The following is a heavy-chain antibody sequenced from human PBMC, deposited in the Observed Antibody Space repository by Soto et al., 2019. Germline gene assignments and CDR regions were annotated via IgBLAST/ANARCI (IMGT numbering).Heavy chain of an antibody. CDR1: GYSLTSCW. J-gene: IGHJ6*02. CDR2: IYPGDSDT. D-gene: IGHD3-3*01. CDR3: ARQARTIFGVVKDYYYYYGMDV. V-gene: IGHV5-51*01. Sequence: PGESLKISCKGSGYSLTSCWNGWVRQMPGKGLGWMGIIYPGDSDTRYSPSFQGQVTISADKSISTAYLQWSSLKASDTAMYYCARQARTIFGVVKDYYYYYGMDVRGQGTTVTVSS.